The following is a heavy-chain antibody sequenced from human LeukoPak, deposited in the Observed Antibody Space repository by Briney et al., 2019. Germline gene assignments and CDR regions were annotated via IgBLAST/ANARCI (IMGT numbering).Heavy chain of an antibody. CDR2: ISYDGSNK. Sequence: PGGSLRLSCAASGFTFSSYGMHWVRQAPGKGLEWVAVISYDGSNKYYADSVKGRFTISRDNSKNTLYLQMNSLRAEDTAVYYCAKDLGIVVVITEYYFDYWGQGTLVTVSS. J-gene: IGHJ4*02. V-gene: IGHV3-30*18. CDR1: GFTFSSYG. CDR3: AKDLGIVVVITEYYFDY. D-gene: IGHD3-22*01.